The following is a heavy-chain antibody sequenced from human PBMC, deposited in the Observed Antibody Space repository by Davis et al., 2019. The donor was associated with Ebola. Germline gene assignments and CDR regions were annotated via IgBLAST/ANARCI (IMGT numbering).Heavy chain of an antibody. D-gene: IGHD2-15*01. CDR3: ASATGDY. J-gene: IGHJ4*02. CDR1: RFAFRNYA. CDR2: ISTGGGTI. Sequence: GESLKISCTASRFAFRNYAMNWVRQAPGKGLEWVSGISTGGGTIYYYADSVKGRFTISRDTSTNTLYLQMNSLRAEDTAVYYCASATGDYWGQGTLVTVSS. V-gene: IGHV3-23*01.